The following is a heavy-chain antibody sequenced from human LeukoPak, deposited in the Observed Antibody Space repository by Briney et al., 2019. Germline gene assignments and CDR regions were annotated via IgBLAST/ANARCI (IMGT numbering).Heavy chain of an antibody. Sequence: SETLSLTCTVFGGSFTDYFWTWIRHSPGKGLEWIGEINDYTGDTKYNPSLNSRVSISLEKSKNQFSLELRSVTAADTAVYYCARHRLVRKIVVAPCAFDIWGQGTMVTVSS. V-gene: IGHV4-34*01. D-gene: IGHD3-22*01. CDR2: INDYTGDT. CDR3: ARHRLVRKIVVAPCAFDI. J-gene: IGHJ3*02. CDR1: GGSFTDYF.